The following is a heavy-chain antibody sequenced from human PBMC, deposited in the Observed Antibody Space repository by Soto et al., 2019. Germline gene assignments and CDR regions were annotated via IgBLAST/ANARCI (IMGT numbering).Heavy chain of an antibody. CDR2: IYPGDSDT. D-gene: IGHD3-3*01. CDR1: VYSFTSYW. J-gene: IGHJ3*02. V-gene: IGHV5-51*01. CDR3: ATPQRYYDFWSGHHATDAFDI. Sequence: LGESLKISCKGSVYSFTSYWIGWVRQMPGKGLEWMGIIYPGDSDTRYSPSFQGQVTISADKSISTAYLQWSSLKASDTAMYYCATPQRYYDFWSGHHATDAFDIWGQGTMVTVS.